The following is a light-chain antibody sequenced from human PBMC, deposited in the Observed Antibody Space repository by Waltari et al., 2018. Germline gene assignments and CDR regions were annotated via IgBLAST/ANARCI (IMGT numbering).Light chain of an antibody. CDR2: DVS. J-gene: IGLJ3*02. Sequence: QSALTQPRSVSGSPGQSVPISCTGTSSDVGGYNYVSWFQQHPGKAPKLMIYDVSERPSGVPDRFSGSKSGRTASLTISGLQAEDEADYSCCSYAGSYTWVFGGGTKLTVL. CDR1: SSDVGGYNY. CDR3: CSYAGSYTWV. V-gene: IGLV2-11*01.